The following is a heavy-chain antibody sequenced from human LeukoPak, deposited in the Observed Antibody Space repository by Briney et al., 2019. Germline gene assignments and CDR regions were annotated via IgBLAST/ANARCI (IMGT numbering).Heavy chain of an antibody. CDR3: AKDLTEYYYGSGSYFLDY. CDR1: GFTFSSYA. J-gene: IGHJ4*02. V-gene: IGHV3-23*01. CDR2: ISGSGGST. D-gene: IGHD3-10*01. Sequence: GGSLRLSCAASGFTFSSYAMSWVRQAPGKGLEWVSAISGSGGSTYYADSVKGRFTISRDNSKNTLYLQMNSLRAEDTAVYYCAKDLTEYYYGSGSYFLDYWGQGTLVTVSS.